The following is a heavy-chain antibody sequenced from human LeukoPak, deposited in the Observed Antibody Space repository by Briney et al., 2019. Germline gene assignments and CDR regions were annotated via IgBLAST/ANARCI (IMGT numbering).Heavy chain of an antibody. CDR3: ARDGSSFYYYYMDV. CDR1: GYTFTSYD. CDR2: INPNSGGT. Sequence: GASVKVSCKASGYTFTSYDINWVRQATGQGLEWMGWINPNSGGTNYAQRFQGRVTMTRDTSINTAYMELSRLRSDDTAIYYCARDGSSFYYYYMDVWGKGTTVTVSS. V-gene: IGHV1-2*02. D-gene: IGHD2-15*01. J-gene: IGHJ6*03.